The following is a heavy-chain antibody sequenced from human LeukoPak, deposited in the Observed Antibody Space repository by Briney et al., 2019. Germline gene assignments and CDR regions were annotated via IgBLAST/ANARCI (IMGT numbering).Heavy chain of an antibody. J-gene: IGHJ4*02. CDR3: ATSRGYCSSTSCRDDYYFDY. D-gene: IGHD2-2*01. CDR1: GYTFTGYY. Sequence: ASVKVSCKASGYTFTGYYMHWVRQAPGQGLEWMGWVNPNSGGTNYAQKFQGRVTMTRDTSISTAYMELSRLRSDDTAVYYCATSRGYCSSTSCRDDYYFDYWGQGTLVTVSS. CDR2: VNPNSGGT. V-gene: IGHV1-2*02.